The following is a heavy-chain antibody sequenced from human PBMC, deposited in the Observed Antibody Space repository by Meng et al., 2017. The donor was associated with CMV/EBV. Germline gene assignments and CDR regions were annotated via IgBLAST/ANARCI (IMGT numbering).Heavy chain of an antibody. D-gene: IGHD6-6*01. CDR2: IRHSGDIT. CDR3: ARRYSSSYYSDY. J-gene: IGHJ4*02. Sequence: SEILSSTCGIYGGSLSGYYWSWIRQTPGKGLEWIGEIRHSGDITNYNPSLKSRVTISIDTSKKQFSLKLSAVTAADTAVYYCARRYSSSYYSDYWGQGTLVTVSS. CDR1: GGSLSGYY. V-gene: IGHV4-34*01.